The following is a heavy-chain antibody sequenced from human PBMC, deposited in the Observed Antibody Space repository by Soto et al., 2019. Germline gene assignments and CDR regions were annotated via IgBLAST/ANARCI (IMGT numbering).Heavy chain of an antibody. CDR3: ASPNSATITYYYYMDV. CDR1: GFTVSSNY. V-gene: IGHV3-66*01. CDR2: IYSGGST. Sequence: LSLTCAASGFTVSSNYMSWVRQAPGKGLEWVSVIYSGGSTYYADSVKGRFTISRDNSKNTLYLQMNSLRAEDTAVYYCASPNSATITYYYYMDVWGKGTTVTVSS. J-gene: IGHJ6*03. D-gene: IGHD5-12*01.